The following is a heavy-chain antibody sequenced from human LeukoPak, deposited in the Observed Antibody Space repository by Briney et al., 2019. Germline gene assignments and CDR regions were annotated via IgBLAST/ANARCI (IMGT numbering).Heavy chain of an antibody. CDR2: IYYSGST. V-gene: IGHV4-39*01. Sequence: PSETLSLTCTVSGGSISSSSYYWGWIRQPPGKGLEWIGSIYYSGSTYYNPSLKSRVTISVDTSKNQFSLKLSSVTAADTAVYYCARHFKGDYSNYGWTDAFDIWGQGTMVTVSS. J-gene: IGHJ3*02. CDR1: GGSISSSSYY. CDR3: ARHFKGDYSNYGWTDAFDI. D-gene: IGHD4-4*01.